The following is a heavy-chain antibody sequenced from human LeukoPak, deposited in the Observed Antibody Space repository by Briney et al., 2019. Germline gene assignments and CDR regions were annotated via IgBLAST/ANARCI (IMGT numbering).Heavy chain of an antibody. Sequence: GGSLRLSCAASGFTFSSYAMSWVRQAPGEGLEWVSAISGSGGSTYYADYVKGRFTISRDTSKITLYLQMNSLRAEDTAVYYCAKAVLWFGESYFDYWGQGTLVTVSS. J-gene: IGHJ4*02. D-gene: IGHD3-10*01. V-gene: IGHV3-23*01. CDR2: ISGSGGST. CDR3: AKAVLWFGESYFDY. CDR1: GFTFSSYA.